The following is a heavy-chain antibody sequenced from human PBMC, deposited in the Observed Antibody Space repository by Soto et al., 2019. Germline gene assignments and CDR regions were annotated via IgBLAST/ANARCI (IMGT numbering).Heavy chain of an antibody. Sequence: GESLKISCKGSGYSFTSYWIGWVRQMPGKGLEWMGIIYPGDSDTRYSPSFQGQVTISADKSISTAYLQWSSLKASDTAMYYFARTSAAGKNYNGMDVWGQGTTVTVPS. CDR1: GYSFTSYW. CDR2: IYPGDSDT. CDR3: ARTSAAGKNYNGMDV. J-gene: IGHJ6*02. V-gene: IGHV5-51*01. D-gene: IGHD6-13*01.